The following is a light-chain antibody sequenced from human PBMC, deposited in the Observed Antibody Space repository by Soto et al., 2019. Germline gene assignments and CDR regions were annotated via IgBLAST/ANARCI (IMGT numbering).Light chain of an antibody. CDR2: AAS. CDR3: HLYTSYSQT. CDR1: QSINIY. V-gene: IGKV1-39*01. Sequence: DIQMTHSPSSLSASVGDRVTITCRASQSINIYLNWYQQKPGKAPKLLIYAASSFQSGVPSRFSGTGSGTEFTLTISGLQPDDFATYYCHLYTSYSQTFGQGTKVDI. J-gene: IGKJ1*01.